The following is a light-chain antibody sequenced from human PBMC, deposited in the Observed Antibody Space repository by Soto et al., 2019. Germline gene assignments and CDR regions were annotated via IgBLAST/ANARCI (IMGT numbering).Light chain of an antibody. CDR1: KSISSW. CDR2: KAS. Sequence: DIQMTQSPSTLSAFVGDRVTITCRASKSISSWLAWYQQKPGKAPKLLIYKASNLESGVPSRFSGSGSGTEFTLTISSLQPDDFVTYYCQQYNSYPWTFGQGTKVEIK. CDR3: QQYNSYPWT. J-gene: IGKJ1*01. V-gene: IGKV1-5*03.